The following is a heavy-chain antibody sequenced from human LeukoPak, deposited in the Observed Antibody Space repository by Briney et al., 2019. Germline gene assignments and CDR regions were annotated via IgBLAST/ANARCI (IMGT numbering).Heavy chain of an antibody. CDR3: ARHKLYDYSAFDI. D-gene: IGHD3-16*01. CDR1: GGSFSGYY. Sequence: SETLSLTCAVYGGSFSGYYWSWIRQPAGKGLEWIGRIYTSGSTNYNPSLKSRVTMSVDTSKNQFSLKLSSVTAADTAVYYCARHKLYDYSAFDIWGQGTMVTVSS. V-gene: IGHV4-59*10. CDR2: IYTSGST. J-gene: IGHJ3*02.